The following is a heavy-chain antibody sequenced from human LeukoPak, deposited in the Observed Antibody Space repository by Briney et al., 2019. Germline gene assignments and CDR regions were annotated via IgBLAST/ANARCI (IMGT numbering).Heavy chain of an antibody. CDR3: ARNQRIAAVDAFDI. D-gene: IGHD6-13*01. J-gene: IGHJ3*02. CDR2: IYYSGST. V-gene: IGHV4-59*01. Sequence: KPSETLSLTCTVSGGSISRYYWSWVRQPPGKGLEWIGYIYYSGSTNYNPSLKSRVTISVDTSKNQFSLKLSSVTATDTAVYYCARNQRIAAVDAFDIWDQGTMVTVSS. CDR1: GGSISRYY.